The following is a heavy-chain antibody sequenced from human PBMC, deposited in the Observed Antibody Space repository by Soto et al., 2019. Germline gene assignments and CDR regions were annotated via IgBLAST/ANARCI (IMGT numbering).Heavy chain of an antibody. CDR3: ARGRDCSTSSCSLDLRLGYYFDK. Sequence: QVQLQESGPGLVKPSQTLSLTCTVSGGSISSGGYYWSWIRQHPGKGLEWIGYIYYGGSTYYNPSLMSRVTISVDTSKNQFSLKLSSVTAADTAVYYCARGRDCSTSSCSLDLRLGYYFDKWGQGTLVTVFS. CDR1: GGSISSGGYY. J-gene: IGHJ4*02. CDR2: IYYGGST. D-gene: IGHD2-2*01. V-gene: IGHV4-31*03.